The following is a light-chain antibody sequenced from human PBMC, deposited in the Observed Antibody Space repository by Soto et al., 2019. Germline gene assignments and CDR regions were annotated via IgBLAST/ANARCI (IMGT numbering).Light chain of an antibody. Sequence: EIVMTQSPLTLRVAPGEPASVSCRSSQSLLYNNTYNYLDWYVQKPGQSPXLLIYFGSNRAPGVPDRLSGSASGTDFTLKINRVAAEDVGTYYCMQALQRLTFGQGTRLEIK. CDR1: QSLLYNNTYNY. CDR3: MQALQRLT. J-gene: IGKJ5*01. V-gene: IGKV2-28*01. CDR2: FGS.